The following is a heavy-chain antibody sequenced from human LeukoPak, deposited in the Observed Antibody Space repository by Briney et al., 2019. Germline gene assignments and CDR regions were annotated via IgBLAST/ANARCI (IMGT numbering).Heavy chain of an antibody. CDR3: AKDKVSANDYYYGMDV. CDR2: ISYDGSNK. D-gene: IGHD2-8*01. V-gene: IGHV3-30*18. J-gene: IGHJ6*02. CDR1: GFTFSSYG. Sequence: GRSLRHSCAASGFTFSSYGMHSVRQAPGKGLEWVAVISYDGSNKYYADSVKGRFTISRDNSKNTLYLQMNSLRAEDTAVYYCAKDKVSANDYYYGMDVWGRGTTVTVSS.